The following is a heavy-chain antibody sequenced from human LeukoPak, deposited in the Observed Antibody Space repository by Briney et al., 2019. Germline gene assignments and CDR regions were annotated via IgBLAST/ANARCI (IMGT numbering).Heavy chain of an antibody. CDR2: IIPIFGTA. Sequence: SVKVSCKASGGTFSSYAISWVRQAPGQGLEWMGGIIPIFGTANYAQKFQGRVTITADESTSTAYMELSSPRSEDTAVYYCATGSLGIRDFDYWGQGTLVTVSS. CDR3: ATGSLGIRDFDY. D-gene: IGHD7-27*01. V-gene: IGHV1-69*13. CDR1: GGTFSSYA. J-gene: IGHJ4*02.